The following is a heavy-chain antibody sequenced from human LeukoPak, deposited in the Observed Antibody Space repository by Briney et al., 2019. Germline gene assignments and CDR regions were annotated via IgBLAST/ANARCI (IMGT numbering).Heavy chain of an antibody. Sequence: ASVKVSCKASGYTFTGYYMHWVRQAPGQGLEWMGWINPNSGGTNYAQKFQGRVTMTRDTSISTAYMELSRLRSDDTAVYYCARVALRYFDWLGIGHWGQGTLVTVSS. J-gene: IGHJ4*02. D-gene: IGHD3-9*01. CDR3: ARVALRYFDWLGIGH. V-gene: IGHV1-2*02. CDR1: GYTFTGYY. CDR2: INPNSGGT.